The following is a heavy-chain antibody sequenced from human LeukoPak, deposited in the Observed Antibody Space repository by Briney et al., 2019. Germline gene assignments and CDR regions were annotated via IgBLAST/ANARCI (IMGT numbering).Heavy chain of an antibody. J-gene: IGHJ4*02. CDR3: ALSTTAASSSFDY. CDR2: IYYSGST. V-gene: IGHV4-59*01. Sequence: PSETLSLTCTVSGGSISSYYWSWIRQPPGKGLEWIGYIYYSGSTNYNPSLKSRVTISVDTSKNQFSLKLSSVTAADTAVYYFALSTTAASSSFDYWGLGTLVTVSS. D-gene: IGHD6-6*01. CDR1: GGSISSYY.